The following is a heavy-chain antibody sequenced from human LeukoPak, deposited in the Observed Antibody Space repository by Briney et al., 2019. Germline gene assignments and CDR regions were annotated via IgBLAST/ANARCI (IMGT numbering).Heavy chain of an antibody. V-gene: IGHV3-73*01. CDR1: GFTFSGSA. J-gene: IGHJ4*02. CDR2: IRSKANSYAT. Sequence: GGSLRLSCAASGFTFSGSAMHWVRQASGKGLEWVGRIRSKANSYATAFAASVKGRFTISRDDSKNTAYLQMNSLKTEDTAVYYCTRLSDSRGYYDSSGYYRGRDLGFDYWGQGTLVTVSS. CDR3: TRLSDSRGYYDSSGYYRGRDLGFDY. D-gene: IGHD3-22*01.